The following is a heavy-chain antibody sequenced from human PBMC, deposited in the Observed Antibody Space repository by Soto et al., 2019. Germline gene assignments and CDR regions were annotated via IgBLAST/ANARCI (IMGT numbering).Heavy chain of an antibody. D-gene: IGHD5-18*01. CDR1: GGTFSSYA. CDR3: ARDTHTAMVNYYCYGMDV. V-gene: IGHV1-69*12. CDR2: IIPIFGTA. J-gene: IGHJ6*02. Sequence: QVQLVQSGAEVKKPGSSVKVSCKASGGTFSSYAISWVRQAPGQGLEWMGGIIPIFGTANYAQKFQGRVTITADESTSTAYMELSSLRSEDTAVYYCARDTHTAMVNYYCYGMDVWGQGTTVTVSS.